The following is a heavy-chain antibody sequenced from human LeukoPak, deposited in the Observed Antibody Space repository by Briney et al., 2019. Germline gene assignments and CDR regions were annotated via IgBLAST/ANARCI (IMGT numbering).Heavy chain of an antibody. CDR1: GGSISSGSYY. CDR3: AKSGGYGLIDY. D-gene: IGHD1-26*01. Sequence: SETLSLTCTVSGGSISSGSYYWSWIRQPAGKGLEWIGRISTSGTTNYNPSPKNRVTISVDTSKNQFSLRLNSVTAADTAMYYCAKSGGYGLIDYWGQGTLVTVSS. J-gene: IGHJ4*02. CDR2: ISTSGTT. V-gene: IGHV4-61*02.